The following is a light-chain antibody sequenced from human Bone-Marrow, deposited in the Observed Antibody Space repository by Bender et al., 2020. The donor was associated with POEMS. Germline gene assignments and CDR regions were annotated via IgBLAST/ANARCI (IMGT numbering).Light chain of an antibody. CDR1: GSDVGGFNY. CDR3: CSYAGSSTLV. Sequence: QSALTQTASVSGSPGQSITISCTGTGSDVGGFNYVSWYQQRPGKAPKLMIYEVTKRPSGVSSRFSGSKSGNTASLTVSGLQPEDEGDYYCCSYAGSSTLVFGGGTKLTVL. V-gene: IGLV2-23*02. J-gene: IGLJ2*01. CDR2: EVT.